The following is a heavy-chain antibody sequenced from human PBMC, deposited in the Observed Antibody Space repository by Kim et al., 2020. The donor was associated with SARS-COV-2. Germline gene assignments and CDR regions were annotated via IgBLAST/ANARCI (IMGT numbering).Heavy chain of an antibody. Sequence: AASVKGRFTISRDNSKNTLYLQMNSLRAEDTAVYYCARGKYSSSSDAFDIWGQGTMVTVSS. J-gene: IGHJ3*02. D-gene: IGHD6-6*01. CDR3: ARGKYSSSSDAFDI. V-gene: IGHV3-33*01.